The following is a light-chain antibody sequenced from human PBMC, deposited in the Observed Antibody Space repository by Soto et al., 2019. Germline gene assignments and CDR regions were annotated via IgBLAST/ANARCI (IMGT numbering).Light chain of an antibody. Sequence: QSARTQPASVSGPPGQSITISCTGTYSYVGAYTYVSWYQHHPGKAPKLMVSGVSNRPSGVSDRFSGSKSGNTASLTISGLQAEDEADYYCSSYTTSSTYVFGTGTKVTVL. V-gene: IGLV2-14*03. J-gene: IGLJ1*01. CDR2: GVS. CDR3: SSYTTSSTYV. CDR1: YSYVGAYTY.